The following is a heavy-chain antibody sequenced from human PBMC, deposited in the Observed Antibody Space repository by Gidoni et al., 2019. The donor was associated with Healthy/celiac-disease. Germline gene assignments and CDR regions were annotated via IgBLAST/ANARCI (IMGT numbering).Heavy chain of an antibody. CDR1: VFTLSSYA. D-gene: IGHD3-3*02. V-gene: IGHV3-23*01. J-gene: IGHJ4*02. Sequence: EVQLLESGGGLVQPGGSLRLACAASVFTLSSYAMSWVRQAPGKGLEWVSAISGSGGSTYYADSVKGRFTISRDNSKNTLYLQRNSLRAEDTAVYYCAKDAWHFWSGYYLDYWGQGTLVTVSS. CDR3: AKDAWHFWSGYYLDY. CDR2: ISGSGGST.